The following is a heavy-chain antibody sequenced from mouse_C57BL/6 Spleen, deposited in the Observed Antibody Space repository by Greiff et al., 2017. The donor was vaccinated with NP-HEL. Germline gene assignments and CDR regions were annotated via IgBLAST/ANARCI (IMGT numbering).Heavy chain of an antibody. CDR2: ISDGGSYT. CDR1: GFTFSSYA. CDR3: ARDFYYGSSLFAY. Sequence: EVQVVESGGGLVKPGGSLKLSCAASGFTFSSYAMSWVRQTPEKRLEWVATISDGGSYTYYPDNVKGRFTISRDNAKNNLYLQMSHLKSEDTAMYYCARDFYYGSSLFAYWGQGTLVTVSA. V-gene: IGHV5-4*01. D-gene: IGHD1-1*01. J-gene: IGHJ3*01.